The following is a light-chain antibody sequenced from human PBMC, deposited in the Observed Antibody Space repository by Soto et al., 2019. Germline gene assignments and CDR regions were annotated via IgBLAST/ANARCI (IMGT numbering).Light chain of an antibody. CDR1: QSVGGTY. Sequence: EIVLTQSPATLSLSPGERATLTCRASQSVGGTYLAWYQQKPGQAPRLLISGASRRATDIPDRFSVSGSETDFTLTISRLEPEDFAVYHCQQYGRSPGTFGQGTKLEI. J-gene: IGKJ2*01. V-gene: IGKV3-20*01. CDR3: QQYGRSPGT. CDR2: GAS.